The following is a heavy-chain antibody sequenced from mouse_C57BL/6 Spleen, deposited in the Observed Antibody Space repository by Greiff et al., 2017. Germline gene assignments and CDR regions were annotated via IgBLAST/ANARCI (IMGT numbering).Heavy chain of an antibody. Sequence: EVQLQQSGPELVKPGASVKISCKASGYTFTDYYMNWVKQSHGKSLEWIGDINPNNGGTSYNQKFKGKATLTVDKSSSTAYMELRSLTSEDSAVYCCARSGTYPFADWGQGTLVTVSA. J-gene: IGHJ3*01. CDR3: ARSGTYPFAD. D-gene: IGHD3-1*01. V-gene: IGHV1-26*01. CDR2: INPNNGGT. CDR1: GYTFTDYY.